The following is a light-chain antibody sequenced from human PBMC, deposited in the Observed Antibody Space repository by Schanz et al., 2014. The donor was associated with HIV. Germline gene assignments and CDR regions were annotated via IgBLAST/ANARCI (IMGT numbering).Light chain of an antibody. J-gene: IGKJ3*01. Sequence: DIQMTQSPSSLSASVGDRVTITCRASQGISNYLAWYQQKPGKVPKLLLYAASTLQSGVPSRFSGSGSGTDFTLTISSLQPEDVATYYCQKYNSAPPIFTFGPGTKVDIK. CDR3: QKYNSAPPIFT. CDR2: AAS. V-gene: IGKV1-27*01. CDR1: QGISNY.